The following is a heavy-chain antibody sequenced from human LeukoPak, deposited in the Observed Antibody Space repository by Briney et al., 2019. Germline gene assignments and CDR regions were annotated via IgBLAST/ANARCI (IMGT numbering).Heavy chain of an antibody. CDR2: ISYDGSNK. V-gene: IGHV3-30-3*01. D-gene: IGHD3-22*01. CDR1: GFTFSSYA. J-gene: IGHJ4*02. Sequence: GGSLRLSCAASGFTFSSYAMHWVRQAPGKGLEWVAVISYDGSNKYYADSVKGRFTISRDNSKNTLYLQMNSLRAEDTAVYYCARDWGDYYDSSGFDYWGQGTLVTVSS. CDR3: ARDWGDYYDSSGFDY.